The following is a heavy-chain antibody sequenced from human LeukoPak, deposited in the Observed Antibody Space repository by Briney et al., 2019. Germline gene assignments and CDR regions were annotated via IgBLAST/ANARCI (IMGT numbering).Heavy chain of an antibody. V-gene: IGHV6-1*01. CDR3: ARVPRVRQLASYYYYYYMDV. CDR2: TYYRSKWYN. J-gene: IGHJ6*03. Sequence: SQTLSLTCAISGDSVSSNSAAWNWIRQSLSRGLEWLGRTYYRSKWYNDYAVSVKSRITINPDTSKNQFSLQLNSVTPEDTAVYYCARVPRVRQLASYYYYYYMDVWGKGTTVTVSS. CDR1: GDSVSSNSAA. D-gene: IGHD6-6*01.